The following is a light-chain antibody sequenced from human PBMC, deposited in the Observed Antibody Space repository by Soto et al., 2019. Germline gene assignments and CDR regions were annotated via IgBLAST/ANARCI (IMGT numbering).Light chain of an antibody. CDR1: QSIRND. Sequence: DIQMTQAPSSLSASVGDRVTITCRASQSIRNDLGWYQQKPGKAPKRLIYAASTLQNGVPSRFSGSGSGTEFTLTNSRLQPEDFANYYCQHHNSYLALTFGGGTKVEIK. J-gene: IGKJ4*01. V-gene: IGKV1-17*01. CDR2: AAS. CDR3: QHHNSYLALT.